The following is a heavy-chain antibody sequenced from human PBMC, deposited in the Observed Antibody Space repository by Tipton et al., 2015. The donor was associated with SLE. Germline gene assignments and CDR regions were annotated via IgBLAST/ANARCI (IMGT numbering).Heavy chain of an antibody. CDR2: IYYSGST. J-gene: IGHJ4*02. CDR1: GGSISSGSYY. V-gene: IGHV4-61*01. D-gene: IGHD6-19*01. CDR3: ARSMRVGSEDY. Sequence: TLSLTCTVSGGSISSGSYYWSWIRQPPGKGLEWIGYIYYSGSTNYNPSLKSRVTISVDTSKNQFSLKLSSVTAADTAVYYCARSMRVGSEDYWGQGTLVTVSS.